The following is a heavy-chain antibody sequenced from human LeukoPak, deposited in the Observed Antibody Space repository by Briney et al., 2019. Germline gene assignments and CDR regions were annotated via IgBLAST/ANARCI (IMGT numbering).Heavy chain of an antibody. D-gene: IGHD2-15*01. J-gene: IGHJ4*02. CDR1: GGSFSGYY. CDR2: INHSGST. V-gene: IGHV4-34*01. Sequence: SETLSLTCAVCGGSFSGYYWSWIRQPPGKGVEWIGEINHSGSTNYNPSLKSRVTISVDTSKNQFSLKLSSVTAADTAVYYCATRGGYCSGGSCYHFDYWGQGTLVTVSS. CDR3: ATRGGYCSGGSCYHFDY.